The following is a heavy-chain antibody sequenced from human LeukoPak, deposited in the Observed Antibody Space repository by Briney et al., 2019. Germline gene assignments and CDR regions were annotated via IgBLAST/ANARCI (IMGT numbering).Heavy chain of an antibody. CDR2: IYTSGST. D-gene: IGHD2-21*02. V-gene: IGHV4-4*07. CDR3: ARDPRELLRHYFDY. Sequence: PSETLSLTCTVSGGSISRYSWSWIRQPAGKGLEWIGRIYTSGSTKYNPSLKSRVSMSVDTSKNQFSLKLNSVTAADTAVFYCARDPRELLRHYFDYWGQGTLVTVSS. J-gene: IGHJ4*02. CDR1: GGSISRYS.